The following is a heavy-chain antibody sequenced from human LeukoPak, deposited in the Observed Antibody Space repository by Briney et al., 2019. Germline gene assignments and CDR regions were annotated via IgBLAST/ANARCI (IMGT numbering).Heavy chain of an antibody. CDR1: GYTFTSYY. V-gene: IGHV1-46*01. J-gene: IGHJ3*02. Sequence: GVSVKVSCKASGYTFTSYYMHWVRQAPGQGLEWMGIINPSGGSTSYAQKFQGRVTMTRDTSTSTVYMELSSLRSEDTAVYYCARGSWEMARGYAFDIWGQGTMVTVSS. CDR3: ARGSWEMARGYAFDI. CDR2: INPSGGST. D-gene: IGHD5-24*01.